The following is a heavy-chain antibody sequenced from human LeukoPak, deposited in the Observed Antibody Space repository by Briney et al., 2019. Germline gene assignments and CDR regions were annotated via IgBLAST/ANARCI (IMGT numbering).Heavy chain of an antibody. CDR3: AKDGWKAAGYFDL. CDR1: GFTFGHYA. Sequence: GGSLRLSVAASGFTFGHYAMHWVRPVPGKGLEWISVISGDGEKIDYAESVKGRFSVSRDNNKNSLYLQMSRLTIEDTALFYCAKDGWKAAGYFDLWGRGTVVTVSS. V-gene: IGHV3-43*02. D-gene: IGHD6-13*01. J-gene: IGHJ2*01. CDR2: ISGDGEKI.